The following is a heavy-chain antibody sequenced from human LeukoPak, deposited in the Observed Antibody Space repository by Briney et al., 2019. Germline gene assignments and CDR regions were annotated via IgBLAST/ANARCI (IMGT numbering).Heavy chain of an antibody. CDR1: GFTFSRYA. Sequence: PGGSLRLSCAASGFTFSRYAMNWVRQAPGKGLEWVSAISSSDGNTYYADSVKGRFTISRDNSKNTLYLQMNSLRADDTAVYYCAKGRGSGYVPHCWGQGTLVTVSS. V-gene: IGHV3-23*01. CDR3: AKGRGSGYVPHC. D-gene: IGHD3-22*01. J-gene: IGHJ4*02. CDR2: ISSSDGNT.